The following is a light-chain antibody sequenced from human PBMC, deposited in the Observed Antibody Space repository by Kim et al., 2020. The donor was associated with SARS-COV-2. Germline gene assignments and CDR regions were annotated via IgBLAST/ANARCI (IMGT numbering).Light chain of an antibody. CDR3: QQYNDWPLT. Sequence: EIVMTQSPATLSVFPGERVTLSCRTSQTISRDLAWYQQKPGQAPRFLIYGVSTRATGIPATFTGSGSGTEFTLTISSLQSEDFALYYCQQYNDWPLTFGGGTKVEIK. V-gene: IGKV3-15*01. CDR1: QTISRD. J-gene: IGKJ4*01. CDR2: GVS.